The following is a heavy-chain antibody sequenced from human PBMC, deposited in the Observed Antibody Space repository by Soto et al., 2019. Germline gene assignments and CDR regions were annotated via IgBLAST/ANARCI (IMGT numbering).Heavy chain of an antibody. J-gene: IGHJ6*02. D-gene: IGHD6-6*01. CDR1: GFTFSSYA. CDR3: AKDPLAARPPYYYYYGMDV. V-gene: IGHV3-23*01. CDR2: ISDSGNST. Sequence: SGGSLRLSCAASGFTFSSYAMSWVRQAPGKGLEWVSTISDSGNSTYSADSVKGRFTISRDNSKNTLYLQMNSLRAEDTAVYYCAKDPLAARPPYYYYYGMDVWGQGTTVTVSS.